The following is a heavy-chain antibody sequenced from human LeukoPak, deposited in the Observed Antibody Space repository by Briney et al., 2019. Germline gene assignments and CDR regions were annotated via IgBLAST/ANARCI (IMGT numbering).Heavy chain of an antibody. Sequence: GGSLRLSCAASGFTFSSYGMHWVRQAPGKGLEWVAFIRYDGSNKYYADSVKGRFTISRDNSKNTLYLQMNSLRAEDTAVYYCAKGPRHYDFWSGYYLGDYFDYWGQGTLVTVSS. D-gene: IGHD3-3*01. CDR1: GFTFSSYG. J-gene: IGHJ4*02. V-gene: IGHV3-30*02. CDR2: IRYDGSNK. CDR3: AKGPRHYDFWSGYYLGDYFDY.